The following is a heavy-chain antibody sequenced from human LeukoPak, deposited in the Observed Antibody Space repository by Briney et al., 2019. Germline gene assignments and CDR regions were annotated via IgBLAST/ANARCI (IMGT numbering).Heavy chain of an antibody. CDR1: GFTFSSYW. J-gene: IGHJ4*02. CDR2: ISYDGSNQ. D-gene: IGHD3-3*01. V-gene: IGHV3-30*03. Sequence: GGSLRLSCAASGFTFSSYWMHWVRQAPGKGLEWVALISYDGSNQYYSDSVKGRFTISRDNSENTLYLQMNTLRPEDTAVYYCARIFWSGYWPPGYWGQGALVTVSS. CDR3: ARIFWSGYWPPGY.